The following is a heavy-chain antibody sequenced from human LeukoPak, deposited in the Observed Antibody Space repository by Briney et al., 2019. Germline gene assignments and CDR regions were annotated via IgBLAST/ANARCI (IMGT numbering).Heavy chain of an antibody. CDR1: GESFSSYY. V-gene: IGHV4-34*01. CDR2: INHSGNT. J-gene: IGHJ4*02. D-gene: IGHD5-24*01. CDR3: ARVDGDGYNIPDY. Sequence: PSETLSLTCAVYGESFSSYYWSWIRQPPGKGLEWIGEINHSGNTNYNPSLKGRVTISVDTSKNQFSLKLSSVTAADTAVYYCARVDGDGYNIPDYWGQGTLVTVSS.